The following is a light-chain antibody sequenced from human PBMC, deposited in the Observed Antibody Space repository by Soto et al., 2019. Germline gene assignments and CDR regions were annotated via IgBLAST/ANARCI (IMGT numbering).Light chain of an antibody. V-gene: IGKV3-20*01. CDR1: QSVSSSY. J-gene: IGKJ5*01. CDR2: GAS. Sequence: EIVLTQSPGTLSLSPGERATLSCRASQSVSSSYLAWYQQKPGQAPRLLIYGASSRATDIPDRFSGSGSGTDFTLTISRLEPEDFAMYYCHQYGISPPVTFGQGTRLEIK. CDR3: HQYGISPPVT.